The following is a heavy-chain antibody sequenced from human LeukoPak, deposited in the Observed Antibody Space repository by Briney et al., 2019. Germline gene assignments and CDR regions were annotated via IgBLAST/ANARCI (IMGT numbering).Heavy chain of an antibody. CDR3: AKARDSSGLFDY. J-gene: IGHJ4*02. CDR2: ISGSGGGT. CDR1: GFTFSSYA. Sequence: GGSLRLSCVASGFTFSSYAMSWVRQAPGKGLEWVSAISGSGGGTYYADSVKGRFTISRDNSKNTLYVQMNSLRAEDTAVYYCAKARDSSGLFDYWGQGTLGTVSS. D-gene: IGHD3-22*01. V-gene: IGHV3-23*01.